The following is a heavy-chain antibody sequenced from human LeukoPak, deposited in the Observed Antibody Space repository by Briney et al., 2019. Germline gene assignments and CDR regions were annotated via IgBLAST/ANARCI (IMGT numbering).Heavy chain of an antibody. CDR3: ARQLVVVVPAEFDY. J-gene: IGHJ4*02. V-gene: IGHV4-31*03. CDR1: GGSMSSGGYF. D-gene: IGHD2-2*01. CDR2: IYYSGRT. Sequence: SETLSLTCTVSGGSMSSGGYFWSWIRQYPGKGLEWLGYIYYSGRTYYNPSLKSRLTISVDTSKNQFSLKLSSVTAADTAVYYCARQLVVVVPAEFDYWGQGTLVTVSS.